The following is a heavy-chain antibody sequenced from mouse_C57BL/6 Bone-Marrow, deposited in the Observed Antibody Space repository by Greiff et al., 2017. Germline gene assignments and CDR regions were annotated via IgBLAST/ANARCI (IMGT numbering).Heavy chain of an antibody. J-gene: IGHJ2*01. CDR3: ALSYDGSSSAGY. CDR2: IDPANGNT. V-gene: IGHV14-3*01. Sequence: EVQLQQSVAELVRPGASVKLSCTASGFTIKNSYMHWVQQRPEQGLEWIGRIDPANGNTKYAPNFQGTATITADTSSNTVYLQLSSLTSEDAAIYYCALSYDGSSSAGYWGQGTTLTVSS. CDR1: GFTIKNSY. D-gene: IGHD1-1*01.